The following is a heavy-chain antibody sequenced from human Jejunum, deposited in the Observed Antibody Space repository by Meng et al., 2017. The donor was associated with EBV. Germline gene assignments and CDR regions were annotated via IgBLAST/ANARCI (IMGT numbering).Heavy chain of an antibody. J-gene: IGHJ5*02. D-gene: IGHD3-3*01. V-gene: IGHV1-8*01. CDR2: MNPSNGKT. Sequence: QVELVQSGAEVKKPGASVKVSCKASGFTFPNYDINWVRQASGQGLEWMGWMNPSNGKTGYAQKFQGRVTMTRDASTSTAYMELSSLRSDDTAVYFCARGAQPIDLWGQGTLVTVSS. CDR3: ARGAQPIDL. CDR1: GFTFPNYD.